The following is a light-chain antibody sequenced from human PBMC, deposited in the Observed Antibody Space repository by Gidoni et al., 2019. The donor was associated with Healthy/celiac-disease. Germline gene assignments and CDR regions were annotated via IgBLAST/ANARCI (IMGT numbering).Light chain of an antibody. CDR1: QSVSSY. CDR3: QQRSNWPRLT. V-gene: IGKV3-11*01. J-gene: IGKJ4*01. CDR2: DAS. Sequence: EIVLTQSPATLSLSPGERATRSCRASQSVSSYVAWYQQKPGQAPRLLIYDASNRATGIPARFSGSGSGTDFTLTISSLEPEDFAVYYCQQRSNWPRLTFGGGTKVEIK.